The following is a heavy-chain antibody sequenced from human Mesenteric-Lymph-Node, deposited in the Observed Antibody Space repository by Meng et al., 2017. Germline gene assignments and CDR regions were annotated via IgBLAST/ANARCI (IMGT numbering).Heavy chain of an antibody. CDR3: SRGSIAAAGTLGY. CDR2: IYSGGST. J-gene: IGHJ4*02. D-gene: IGHD6-13*01. Sequence: GESLKISCAASGFTVSSNYMSWVRQAPGKGLEWVSAIYSGGSTYYADSVKGRFTITRDNSKNTLYLQMNSLGAEDTAVYYCSRGSIAAAGTLGYWGQGTLVTVSS. CDR1: GFTVSSNY. V-gene: IGHV3-66*02.